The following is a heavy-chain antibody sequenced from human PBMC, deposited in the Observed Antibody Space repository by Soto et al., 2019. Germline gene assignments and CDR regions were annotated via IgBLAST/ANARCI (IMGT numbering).Heavy chain of an antibody. J-gene: IGHJ4*02. CDR2: IIPILGIA. D-gene: IGHD4-17*01. CDR3: ARGQVIYGDDEVYFDY. Sequence: QVQLVQSGAEVKKPGSSVKVSCKASGGTFSSYTISWVRQAPGQGLEWMGRIIPILGIANYAQKFQGRVTITADKSSSTAYMELSSLRSEDTAVYYCARGQVIYGDDEVYFDYWGQGTLVTVSS. CDR1: GGTFSSYT. V-gene: IGHV1-69*02.